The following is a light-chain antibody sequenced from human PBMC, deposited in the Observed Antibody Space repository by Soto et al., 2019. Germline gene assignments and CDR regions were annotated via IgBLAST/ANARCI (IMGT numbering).Light chain of an antibody. V-gene: IGLV2-8*01. CDR3: SSYAGSNNFVV. Sequence: QSALTQPPSASGSPGQSVTISCTGTSSDVGGYNYVSWYQQHPGKAPKLMIYEVSNRPSGVPDRFSGSKSGNTASLTVSGLQAEDEADYYCSSYAGSNNFVVFGGGTKRTVL. CDR2: EVS. CDR1: SSDVGGYNY. J-gene: IGLJ2*01.